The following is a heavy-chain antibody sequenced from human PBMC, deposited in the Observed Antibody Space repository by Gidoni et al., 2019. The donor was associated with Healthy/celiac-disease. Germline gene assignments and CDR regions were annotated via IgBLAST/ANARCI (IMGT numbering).Heavy chain of an antibody. Sequence: EVQLVESGGGLVQPGGSLRLSCAASGFTFSSYEMNWVRQAPGKGLEWVSYISSSGSTIYYADSVKGRFTISRDNAKNSLYLQMNSLRAEDTAVYYCARGVEGITMVRGVTGFDPWGQGTLVTVSS. CDR3: ARGVEGITMVRGVTGFDP. V-gene: IGHV3-48*03. CDR2: ISSSGSTI. D-gene: IGHD3-10*01. CDR1: GFTFSSYE. J-gene: IGHJ5*02.